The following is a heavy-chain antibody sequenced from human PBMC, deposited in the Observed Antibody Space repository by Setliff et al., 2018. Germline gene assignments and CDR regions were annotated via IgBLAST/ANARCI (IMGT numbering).Heavy chain of an antibody. CDR3: ARAPPNRYSGSYEYFYMDV. V-gene: IGHV4-59*08. D-gene: IGHD1-26*01. J-gene: IGHJ6*03. CDR1: GGGSINNYY. CDR2: VHFGGST. Sequence: PSETLSLTCTVSGGGSINNYYWSWVRQSPGKGLEWIGFVHFGGSTNYNPSLKSRVTLSVDTSKNQFSLKVSSVTAADTAVYYCARAPPNRYSGSYEYFYMDVWGKGTTVTVSS.